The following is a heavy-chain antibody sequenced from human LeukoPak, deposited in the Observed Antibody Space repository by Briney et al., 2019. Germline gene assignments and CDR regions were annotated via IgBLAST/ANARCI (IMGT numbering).Heavy chain of an antibody. D-gene: IGHD2-8*01. CDR1: GFTVSSNY. CDR2: ISYDGSNK. J-gene: IGHJ4*02. V-gene: IGHV3-30*03. CDR3: AREARAPNG. Sequence: GRSLRLSCAASGFTVSSNYMSWVRQAPGKGLEWVAVISYDGSNKYYADSVKGRFTISRDNSKNTLYLQMNSLRAEDTAVYYCAREARAPNGWGQGTLVTVSS.